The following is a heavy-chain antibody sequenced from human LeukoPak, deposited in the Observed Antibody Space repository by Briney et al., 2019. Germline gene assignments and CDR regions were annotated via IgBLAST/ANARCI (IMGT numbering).Heavy chain of an antibody. CDR1: GYTLTSYA. Sequence: ASVKVSCKASGYTLTSYAMHWVRQAPGQRLEWMGWINAGNGNTKYSQKFQGRVTITRDTSASTAYMELSSLRSEDTAVYYCARDYIGRLVDYWGQGTLVTVSS. CDR2: INAGNGNT. V-gene: IGHV1-3*01. D-gene: IGHD5-12*01. J-gene: IGHJ4*02. CDR3: ARDYIGRLVDY.